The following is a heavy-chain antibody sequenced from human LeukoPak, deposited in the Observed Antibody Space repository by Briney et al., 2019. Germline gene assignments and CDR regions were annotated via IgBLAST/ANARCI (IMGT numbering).Heavy chain of an antibody. Sequence: SETLSLTCTVSGGSISSSSYYWGWIRQPPGKGLEWIGSIYYSGSTYYNPSLKGRVTISVDTSKNQFSLKLSSVTAADTAVYYCARVFGWYGYYYYMDVWGKGTTVTVSS. D-gene: IGHD6-19*01. V-gene: IGHV4-39*07. CDR1: GGSISSSSYY. CDR2: IYYSGST. CDR3: ARVFGWYGYYYYMDV. J-gene: IGHJ6*03.